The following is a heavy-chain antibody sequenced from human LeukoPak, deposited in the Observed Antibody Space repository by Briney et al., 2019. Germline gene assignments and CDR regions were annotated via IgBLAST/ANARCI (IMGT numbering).Heavy chain of an antibody. V-gene: IGHV4-34*01. Sequence: SETLSLTCAVYGGSFSGYYWSWIRQPPGKGLEWIGEINHSGSTNYNPSLKSRVTISVDTSKNQFSLKLSSVTAADTAVYYCAVTYDSSGYWGYFDYWGQGTLVTVSS. CDR2: INHSGST. CDR3: AVTYDSSGYWGYFDY. J-gene: IGHJ4*02. CDR1: GGSFSGYY. D-gene: IGHD3-22*01.